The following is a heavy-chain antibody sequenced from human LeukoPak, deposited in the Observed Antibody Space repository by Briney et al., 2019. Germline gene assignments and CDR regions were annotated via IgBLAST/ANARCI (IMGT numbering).Heavy chain of an antibody. V-gene: IGHV3-48*03. CDR3: ARDNYDILTGYLTNYFDY. CDR2: ISSSGSTI. D-gene: IGHD3-9*01. J-gene: IGHJ4*02. CDR1: GFTFSSYE. Sequence: GGSLRLSCAASGFTFSSYEMNWVRQAPGKGLECVSYISSSGSTIYYADSVKGRFTISRDNAKNSLYLQMNSLRAEDTAVYYCARDNYDILTGYLTNYFDYWGQGTLVTVSS.